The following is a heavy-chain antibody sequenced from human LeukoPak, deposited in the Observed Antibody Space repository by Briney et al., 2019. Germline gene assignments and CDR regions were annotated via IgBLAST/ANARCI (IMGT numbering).Heavy chain of an antibody. CDR1: GFTVSNNS. CDR2: IYSGST. D-gene: IGHD3-22*01. V-gene: IGHV3-53*01. CDR3: ARDLGQYYDTSDNWFDP. Sequence: GGSLRLSCTVSGFTVSNNSMSWVRQAPGKGLEWVSFIYSGSTHYSDSVKGRFTISRDNSKNTLYLQMNSLRAEDTAVYYCARDLGQYYDTSDNWFDPWGQGTLVTVSS. J-gene: IGHJ5*02.